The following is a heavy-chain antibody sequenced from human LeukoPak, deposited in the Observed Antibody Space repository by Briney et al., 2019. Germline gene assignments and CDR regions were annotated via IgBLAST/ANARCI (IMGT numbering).Heavy chain of an antibody. J-gene: IGHJ4*02. Sequence: GGSLRLSCAASGFTFSSYWMHWVRQAPGKGLVWVSRINSDGSFTNYADSVKGRFTISRDNAKNTLYLQMNSLRVDDTAVYYCARGGDTARWWVYWGQGTLVTVSP. CDR1: GFTFSSYW. D-gene: IGHD5-18*01. CDR3: ARGGDTARWWVY. CDR2: INSDGSFT. V-gene: IGHV3-74*01.